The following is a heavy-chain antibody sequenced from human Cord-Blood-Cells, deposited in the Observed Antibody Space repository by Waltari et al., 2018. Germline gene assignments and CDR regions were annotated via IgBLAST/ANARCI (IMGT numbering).Heavy chain of an antibody. J-gene: IGHJ3*02. V-gene: IGHV4-39*01. CDR3: ARIGITGTTFAFDI. CDR2: IYYRWST. Sequence: QLQLQESGPGLVKPSETLSLTCTVSGGSISSSSYYWGWIRQPPGKGLEWVGDIYYRWSTYYNPSLKSRVTISVDTSKNQFSLKLSSVTATDTAVYYCARIGITGTTFAFDIWGQGTMVTVSS. CDR1: GGSISSSSYY. D-gene: IGHD1-7*01.